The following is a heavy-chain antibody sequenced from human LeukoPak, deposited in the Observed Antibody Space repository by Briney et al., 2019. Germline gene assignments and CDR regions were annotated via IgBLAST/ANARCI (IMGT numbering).Heavy chain of an antibody. D-gene: IGHD3-22*01. CDR3: ARGDPVTVVVKGWYFDL. J-gene: IGHJ2*01. CDR2: ISASADRT. V-gene: IGHV3-23*01. CDR1: GFTFDDHG. Sequence: PGGSLRVSCAASGFTFDDHGMSWVRQAPGKGLEWVSGISASADRTFYAGSVKGRFTISRANFKSTMYLQMNSLRAEDTAVYYCARGDPVTVVVKGWYFDLWGRGTLVTVSS.